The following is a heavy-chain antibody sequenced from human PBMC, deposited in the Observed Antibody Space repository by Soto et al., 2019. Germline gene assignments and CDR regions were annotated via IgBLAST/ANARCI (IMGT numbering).Heavy chain of an antibody. CDR3: ARGMGGLLRFLYLDP. Sequence: KASETLSLTCTVSGGSISSGGYYWSWIRQHPGKGLEWIGYIYYSGSTYYNPSLKSRVTISVDTSKNQFSLKLSSVTAADTAVYYCARGMGGLLRFLYLDPWGQGTLVTVSS. J-gene: IGHJ5*02. D-gene: IGHD1-26*01. V-gene: IGHV4-31*03. CDR1: GGSISSGGYY. CDR2: IYYSGST.